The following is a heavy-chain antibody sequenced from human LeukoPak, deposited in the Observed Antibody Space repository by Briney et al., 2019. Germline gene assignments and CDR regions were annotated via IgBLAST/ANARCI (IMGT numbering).Heavy chain of an antibody. CDR1: GYIFTGHY. Sequence: ASVKVSCKASGYIFTGHYMHWARQAPGQGPEWMGCINTNSGGTKYAQKLQGRVTLTRDTSITTAYMEVRRLRSDDTAMYYCARRLNSFDAFDIWGQGTMITVSS. CDR3: ARRLNSFDAFDI. J-gene: IGHJ3*02. V-gene: IGHV1-2*02. D-gene: IGHD4-23*01. CDR2: INTNSGGT.